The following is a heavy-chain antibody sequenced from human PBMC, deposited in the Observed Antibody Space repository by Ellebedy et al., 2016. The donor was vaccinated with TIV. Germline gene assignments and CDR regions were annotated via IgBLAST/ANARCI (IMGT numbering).Heavy chain of an antibody. Sequence: ASVKVSXKASGYMFSDYSVTWVRQAPGQGFEWMGWISIYNENTNYAAKFQGRVTMTTDRSTSTAYMELRSLGSDDTAVYYCARLPCGSTSCGGAAYDFWGQGTAVTVSS. CDR3: ARLPCGSTSCGGAAYDF. J-gene: IGHJ3*01. D-gene: IGHD2-2*01. CDR2: ISIYNENT. CDR1: GYMFSDYS. V-gene: IGHV1-18*01.